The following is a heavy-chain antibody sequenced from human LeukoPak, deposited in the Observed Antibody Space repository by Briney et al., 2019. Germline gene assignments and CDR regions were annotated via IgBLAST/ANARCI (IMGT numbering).Heavy chain of an antibody. CDR1: GGSISSYY. V-gene: IGHV4-4*07. Sequence: PSETLSLTCTVSGGSISSYYWSWIRQPAGKGLEWIGRTYTSGSTNYNPSLKSRVTISVDTSKNQFSLKLSSVTAADTAVYYCAKGQVGYDAFDIWGQGTMVTVSS. CDR2: TYTSGST. J-gene: IGHJ3*02. D-gene: IGHD1-26*01. CDR3: AKGQVGYDAFDI.